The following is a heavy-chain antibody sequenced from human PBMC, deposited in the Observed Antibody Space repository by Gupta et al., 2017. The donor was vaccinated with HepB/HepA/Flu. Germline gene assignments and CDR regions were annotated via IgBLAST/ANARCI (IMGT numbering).Heavy chain of an antibody. CDR1: GGSIRNNNYF. J-gene: IGHJ4*02. D-gene: IGHD3-3*01. CDR3: ARRGNYDLFYFDY. V-gene: IGHV4-39*01. CDR2: IYYSGTT. Sequence: QLQLQESGPGLVNPSETLSLTCSISGGSIRNNNYFLGWIRQPPGKGLEWIGNIYYSGTTYYNPSIKSRVTISVDTSKNQFFLKVNSVTAADTAVYYCARRGNYDLFYFDYWGQGSLVTVSS.